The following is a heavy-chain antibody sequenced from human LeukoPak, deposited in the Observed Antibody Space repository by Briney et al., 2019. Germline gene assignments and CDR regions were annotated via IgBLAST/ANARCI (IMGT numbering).Heavy chain of an antibody. CDR1: GGSISSSSYY. V-gene: IGHV4-39*07. Sequence: KSSETLSLTCTVSGGSISSSSYYWGWIRQPPGKGLEWIGSVYYSGSTYYNPSLKSRVTISVDKSKNQFSLKLSSVTAADTAVYYCARERTYYYGSGSPHAFDYWGQGTLVTVSS. CDR2: VYYSGST. CDR3: ARERTYYYGSGSPHAFDY. J-gene: IGHJ4*02. D-gene: IGHD3-10*01.